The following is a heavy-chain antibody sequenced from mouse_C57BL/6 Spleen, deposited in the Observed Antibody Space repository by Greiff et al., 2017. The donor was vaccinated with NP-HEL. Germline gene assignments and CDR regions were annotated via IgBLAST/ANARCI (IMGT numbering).Heavy chain of an antibody. CDR1: GYAFSSSW. J-gene: IGHJ1*03. V-gene: IGHV1-82*01. Sequence: QVQLQQSGPELVKPGASVKISCKASGYAFSSSWMNWVKQRPGKGLEWIGRISPGDGDTNYNGKFKGKATLTADKSSSTAYMQLSSLTSEDSAVYFCARWGIGRYFDVWGTGTTVTVSS. CDR2: ISPGDGDT. CDR3: ARWGIGRYFDV.